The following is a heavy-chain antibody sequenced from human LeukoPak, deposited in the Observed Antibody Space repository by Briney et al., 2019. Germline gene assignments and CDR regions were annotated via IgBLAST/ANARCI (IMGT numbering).Heavy chain of an antibody. J-gene: IGHJ3*02. Sequence: GGSLRLSCAASGFTFVNYAMSWVRQAPGKGLEWVSTISGSGGSTYYADSVKGRFTISRDNSKNTLHLQMNSLRADDTAVYYCGKDLVDAFDIWGQGTVVTVSS. D-gene: IGHD2-2*01. CDR3: GKDLVDAFDI. V-gene: IGHV3-23*01. CDR1: GFTFVNYA. CDR2: ISGSGGST.